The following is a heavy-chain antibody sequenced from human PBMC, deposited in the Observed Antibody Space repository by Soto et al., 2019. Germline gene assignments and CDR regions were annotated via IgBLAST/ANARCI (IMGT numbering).Heavy chain of an antibody. CDR3: ARDNWNYVSAFDI. CDR2: IWSDGSNK. V-gene: IGHV3-33*01. J-gene: IGHJ3*02. Sequence: QVQLVESGGGVVQPGRSLRLCCAASGFTFSNYGMHWVRQAPGKGLEWVAVIWSDGSNKYYADSVKGRFTISRDNSKNTLYLQMNSLRAEDTAVYYCARDNWNYVSAFDIWGQGTMVTVSS. CDR1: GFTFSNYG. D-gene: IGHD1-7*01.